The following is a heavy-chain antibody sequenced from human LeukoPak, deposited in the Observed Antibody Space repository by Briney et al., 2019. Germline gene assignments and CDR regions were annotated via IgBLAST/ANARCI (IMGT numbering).Heavy chain of an antibody. Sequence: QPGGSLRLSCAASGFTFRTYWMHWVRHVPGEGLVWVSRINEDGSITNYADSVKGRFSISRDNAENTLYLQMNSLRAEDTAVYYCGRDLGGRSGYWGQGTLVTVSS. V-gene: IGHV3-74*01. CDR1: GFTFRTYW. CDR2: INEDGSIT. J-gene: IGHJ4*02. CDR3: GRDLGGRSGY. D-gene: IGHD1-26*01.